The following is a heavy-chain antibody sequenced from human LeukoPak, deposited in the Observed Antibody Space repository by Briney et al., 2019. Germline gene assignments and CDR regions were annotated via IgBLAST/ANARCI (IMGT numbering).Heavy chain of an antibody. V-gene: IGHV3-23*01. Sequence: GGSLRLSCAASGFTFSSYAMSWVRQAPGKGLEWVSAISGSGGSTYYAESVKGRFTISRDNSKNTLYLQMNSLRAEDTAVYYCAKDRLLWFGELFCYFDYWGQETLVTVSS. CDR2: ISGSGGST. CDR1: GFTFSSYA. D-gene: IGHD3-10*01. J-gene: IGHJ4*02. CDR3: AKDRLLWFGELFCYFDY.